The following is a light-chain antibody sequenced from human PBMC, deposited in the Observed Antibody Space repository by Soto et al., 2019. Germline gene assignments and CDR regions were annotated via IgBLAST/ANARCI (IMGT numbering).Light chain of an antibody. Sequence: TQTPSSVSASVGDRVTITCRASQGISSWLAWYQQKPGQAPRLLIYDASNRATGIPARFSGSGSGTDFTLTISSLEPEDFAVYYCQQRSNWPPITFGQGTRLEIK. CDR2: DAS. CDR3: QQRSNWPPIT. CDR1: QGISSW. J-gene: IGKJ5*01. V-gene: IGKV3-11*01.